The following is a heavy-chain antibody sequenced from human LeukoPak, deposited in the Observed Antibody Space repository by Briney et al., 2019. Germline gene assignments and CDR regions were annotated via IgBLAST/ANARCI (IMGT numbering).Heavy chain of an antibody. CDR1: GGSFSGYY. V-gene: IGHV4-34*01. Sequence: SETLSLTCAVYGGSFSGYYWSWIRQPPGKGLGWIGEINHSGSTNYNPSLKSRVTISVDTSKNQFSLKLSSVTAADTAVYYCARDYYDSSGYYYGIHDYWGQGTLVTVSS. D-gene: IGHD3-22*01. CDR3: ARDYYDSSGYYYGIHDY. CDR2: INHSGST. J-gene: IGHJ4*02.